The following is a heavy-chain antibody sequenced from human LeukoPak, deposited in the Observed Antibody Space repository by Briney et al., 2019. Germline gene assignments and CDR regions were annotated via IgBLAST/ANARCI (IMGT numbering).Heavy chain of an antibody. CDR2: MNPNSGNT. CDR3: ASNPQAGMLFDP. D-gene: IGHD6-13*01. V-gene: IGHV1-8*01. CDR1: GYTFTSYD. J-gene: IGHJ5*02. Sequence: ASVEVSCKASGYTFTSYDINWVRQATGQGLEWMGWMNPNSGNTGYAQKFQGRVTMTRNTSISTAYMELSSLRSEDTAVYYCASNPQAGMLFDPWGQGTLVTVSS.